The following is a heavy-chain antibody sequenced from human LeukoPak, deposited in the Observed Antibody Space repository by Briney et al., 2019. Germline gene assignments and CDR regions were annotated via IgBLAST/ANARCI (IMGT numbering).Heavy chain of an antibody. CDR1: GYSISSGYY. Sequence: SGTLSLTCAVSGYSISSGYYWGWIRQPPGKGLEWIVSIYHSGSTYYNPSLKSRVTISVDTSKNQLSLKLSSVTAEDTAVYYCARGDYDILTGYYETFDYWGQGTLVTVSS. CDR3: ARGDYDILTGYYETFDY. CDR2: IYHSGST. D-gene: IGHD3-9*01. J-gene: IGHJ4*02. V-gene: IGHV4-38-2*01.